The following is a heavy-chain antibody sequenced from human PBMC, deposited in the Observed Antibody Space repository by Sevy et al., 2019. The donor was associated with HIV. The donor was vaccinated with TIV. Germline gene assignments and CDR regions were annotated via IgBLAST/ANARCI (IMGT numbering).Heavy chain of an antibody. J-gene: IGHJ6*02. V-gene: IGHV3-15*01. CDR3: ATDPIIVLMVTDGMDV. D-gene: IGHD2-8*01. Sequence: GGSLRLSCAVSGLTFTYAWMSWVRQAPGKGLEWVGRIKSKVDGGTTDYGAPVKGRFTISRDDSKNMLYLQMNSLKTEDTAVYYCATDPIIVLMVTDGMDVWGQGTTVTVSS. CDR2: IKSKVDGGTT. CDR1: GLTFTYAW.